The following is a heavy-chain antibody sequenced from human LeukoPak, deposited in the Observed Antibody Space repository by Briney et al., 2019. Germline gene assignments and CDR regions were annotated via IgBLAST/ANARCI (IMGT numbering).Heavy chain of an antibody. CDR1: GFTFSSYS. D-gene: IGHD6-13*01. CDR2: ISSSSSYI. V-gene: IGHV3-21*01. Sequence: GGSLRLSCAASGFTFSSYSMNWVRQAPGKGLEWVSSISSSSSYIYYADSVKGRFTISRDNAKNSLYLQMNSLRAEDTAVYYCARDLASGIAAAGTVHWFDPWGQGTLVIVSS. J-gene: IGHJ5*02. CDR3: ARDLASGIAAAGTVHWFDP.